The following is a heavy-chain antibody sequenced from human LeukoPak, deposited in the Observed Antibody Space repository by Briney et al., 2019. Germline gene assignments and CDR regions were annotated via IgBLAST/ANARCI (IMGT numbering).Heavy chain of an antibody. CDR1: GFTFSSYW. CDR3: ARVATYYDSSGYNSGYFDY. D-gene: IGHD3-22*01. V-gene: IGHV3-74*01. J-gene: IGHJ4*02. Sequence: GGSLRLSCAASGFTFSSYWMHWVRQAPGKGLVWVSRIDTDGSSTTYADSVKGRFTISRDNAKNTLYLQMNSLRAEDTAVYYCARVATYYDSSGYNSGYFDYWGQGTLVTVSS. CDR2: IDTDGSST.